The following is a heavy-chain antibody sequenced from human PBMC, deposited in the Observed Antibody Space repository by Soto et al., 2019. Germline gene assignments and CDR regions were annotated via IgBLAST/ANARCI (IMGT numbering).Heavy chain of an antibody. CDR3: STGPDGNFDS. D-gene: IGHD1-1*01. CDR2: VFYTGST. V-gene: IGHV4-39*01. CDR1: GGSIRSNYYY. Sequence: PSETLSLTCTVSGGSIRSNYYYWGWLRQPPGKELEWIGSVFYTGSTYYNPSLQSRLTMSVDTSKNQFSLKLNSVTAADTAVYYCSTGPDGNFDSWGQGTRVTVSS. J-gene: IGHJ4*02.